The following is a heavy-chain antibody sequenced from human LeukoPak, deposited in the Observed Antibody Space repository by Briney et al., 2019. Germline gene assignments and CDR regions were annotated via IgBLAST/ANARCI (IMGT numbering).Heavy chain of an antibody. CDR3: ARSLGRSTNFDY. CDR2: INHSGST. Sequence: SETLSLTCAVYGGSFSGYYWSWIRQPPGKGLEWIGEINHSGSTNYNPSLKSRVTISVDTSKNQFSLKLSSVTAAGTAVYYCARSLGRSTNFDYWGQGTLVTVSS. V-gene: IGHV4-34*01. J-gene: IGHJ4*02. CDR1: GGSFSGYY. D-gene: IGHD2-8*01.